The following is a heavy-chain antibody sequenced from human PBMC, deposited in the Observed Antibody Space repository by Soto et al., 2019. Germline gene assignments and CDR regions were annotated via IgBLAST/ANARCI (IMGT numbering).Heavy chain of an antibody. Sequence: GGSLRLSCAASGFTFSNYWMNWARQAPGKGLEWVANIDKDGGETNYVNSVKGRFIISRDNAKNSLYLQMNGLGTEDTAVYYCARQHCGSACHLDYWGQGTLVNVSS. CDR1: GFTFSNYW. J-gene: IGHJ4*02. V-gene: IGHV3-7*01. D-gene: IGHD2-21*02. CDR3: ARQHCGSACHLDY. CDR2: IDKDGGET.